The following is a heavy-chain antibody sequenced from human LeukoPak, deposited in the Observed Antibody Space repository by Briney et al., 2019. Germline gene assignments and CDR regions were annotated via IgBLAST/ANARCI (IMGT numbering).Heavy chain of an antibody. CDR1: GYTFTSYD. V-gene: IGHV1-8*03. J-gene: IGHJ5*02. Sequence: GASVKVSCKASGYTFTSYDINWVRQATGQGLEWMGWMNPNSGNTGYAQKFQGRVTITRNTSISTAYMELSSLRSEDTAVYYCARDRYCSSTSCRTSWFDPWGQGTLVTVSS. CDR2: MNPNSGNT. CDR3: ARDRYCSSTSCRTSWFDP. D-gene: IGHD2-2*01.